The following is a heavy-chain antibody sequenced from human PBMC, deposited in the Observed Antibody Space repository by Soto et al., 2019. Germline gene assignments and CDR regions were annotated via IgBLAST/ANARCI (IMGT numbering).Heavy chain of an antibody. CDR1: GFTFSSYA. D-gene: IGHD6-19*01. Sequence: GGSLRLSCAAAGFTFSSYAMTLVRQAPGKGLEWVSAISGSGDSTSYADSVKGRFTISRDNSKDTLYLQMNSLRAEDTAVYYCAKDKAIIAVAGTVIHYWGQGTLVTVSS. V-gene: IGHV3-23*01. J-gene: IGHJ4*02. CDR3: AKDKAIIAVAGTVIHY. CDR2: ISGSGDST.